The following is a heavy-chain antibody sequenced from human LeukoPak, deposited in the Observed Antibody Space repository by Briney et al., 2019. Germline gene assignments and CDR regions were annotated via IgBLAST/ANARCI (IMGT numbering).Heavy chain of an antibody. D-gene: IGHD3-10*01. J-gene: IGHJ4*02. CDR2: ISSSSSTI. Sequence: GGSLRLSCAASGFTFSSYSMNWVRQAPGKGLEWVSYISSSSSTIYYADSVKGRFTISRDNAKNSLYLQMNSLRAEDTAVYYCATHSTQRYCGSGSRWGQGTLVTVSS. V-gene: IGHV3-48*01. CDR3: ATHSTQRYCGSGSR. CDR1: GFTFSSYS.